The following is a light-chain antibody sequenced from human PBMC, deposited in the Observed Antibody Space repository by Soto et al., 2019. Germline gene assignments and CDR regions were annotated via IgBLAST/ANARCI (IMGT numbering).Light chain of an antibody. CDR2: AAS. CDR1: QTISTD. CDR3: QQSYNPPPT. V-gene: IGKV1-39*01. J-gene: IGKJ4*01. Sequence: DIEMTQSPSSLSASVGDRVTITCRASQTISTDLNWYQQKAGKAPKLLIYAASSLQSGVPLRFSGSGSGTDFTLTISSLQPEDFATYYCQQSYNPPPTFGGGTKVEIE.